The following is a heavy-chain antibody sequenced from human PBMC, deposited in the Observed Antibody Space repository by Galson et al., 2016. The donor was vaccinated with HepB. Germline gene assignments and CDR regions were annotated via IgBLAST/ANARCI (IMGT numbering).Heavy chain of an antibody. CDR2: INIGDDNT. J-gene: IGHJ6*02. V-gene: IGHV1-3*04. CDR1: GYTFINYN. CDR3: AREYSGYAGSRNYPGMDV. Sequence: SVKVSCKASGYTFINYNMHWVRQAPGQRLEWMGWINIGDDNTKYSQKFQGRVTITRDSSARTVYMELSSLRSEDTAVYYCAREYSGYAGSRNYPGMDVWGQGTTVTVSS. D-gene: IGHD5-12*01.